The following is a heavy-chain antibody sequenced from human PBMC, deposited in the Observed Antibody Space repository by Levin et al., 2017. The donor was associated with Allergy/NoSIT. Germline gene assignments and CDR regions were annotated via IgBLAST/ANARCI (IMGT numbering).Heavy chain of an antibody. CDR1: GYTFTHYA. D-gene: IGHD2-2*01. CDR2: RKKKKGKR. CDR3: ARAPSTYFDY. Sequence: VKVSCKASGYTFTHYAINWVRQAPGHGLEWMGGRKKKKGKRKEDKGLRVLFVFSLDTSVSTAYLQISSLKTEDTALYYCARAPSTYFDYLRQGTLVTVSS. J-gene: IGHJ4*02. V-gene: IGHV7-4-1*02.